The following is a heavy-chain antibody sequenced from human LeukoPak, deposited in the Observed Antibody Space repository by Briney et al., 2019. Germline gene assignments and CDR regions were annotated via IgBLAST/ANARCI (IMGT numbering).Heavy chain of an antibody. J-gene: IGHJ3*02. CDR3: ARGWGSGWSHDAFDI. CDR2: ISYDGSSK. CDR1: RFTFSYYA. D-gene: IGHD6-19*01. V-gene: IGHV3-30*14. Sequence: PGRSLRLSCAASRFTFSYYAMHWVRQAPGKGLEGVAVISYDGSSKYYADSVKGRFTISRDNSKNTLYLQMNSLRAEDTALCYCARGWGSGWSHDAFDIWGQGTMVTVSS.